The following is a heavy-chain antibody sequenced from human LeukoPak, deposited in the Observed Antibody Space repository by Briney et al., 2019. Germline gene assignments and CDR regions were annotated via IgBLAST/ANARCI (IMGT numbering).Heavy chain of an antibody. CDR3: ARDAFGYDSSGYYMPLWDY. CDR1: GGTFSSYA. V-gene: IGHV1-69*13. Sequence: ASVKVSCKASGGTFSSYAISWVRQAPGQGLEWMGGIIPIFGTANYAQKFQGRVTITADEFTSTAYMELSSLRSEDTAVYYCARDAFGYDSSGYYMPLWDYWGQGTLVTVSS. J-gene: IGHJ4*02. CDR2: IIPIFGTA. D-gene: IGHD3-22*01.